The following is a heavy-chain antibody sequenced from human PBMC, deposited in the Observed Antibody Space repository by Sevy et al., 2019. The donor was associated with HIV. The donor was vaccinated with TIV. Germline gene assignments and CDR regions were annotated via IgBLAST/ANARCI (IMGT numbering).Heavy chain of an antibody. CDR2: IYYSGST. V-gene: IGHV4-59*01. J-gene: IGHJ6*02. D-gene: IGHD6-6*01. CDR1: GGSISSYY. CDR3: ARDQGGIAARRGYYYYGMDV. Sequence: SETLSLTCTVSGGSISSYYWSWIRQPPGKGLEWIGYIYYSGSTNYNPSLKSRVTISVDTSKNQFSLKLSSVTAADTAVYYCARDQGGIAARRGYYYYGMDVWGQGTTVTVSS.